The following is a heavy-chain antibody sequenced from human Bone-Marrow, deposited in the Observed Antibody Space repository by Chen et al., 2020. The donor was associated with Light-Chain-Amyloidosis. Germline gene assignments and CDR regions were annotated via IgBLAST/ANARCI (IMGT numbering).Heavy chain of an antibody. CDR3: ARQKAAAGALGP. CDR1: GGSISSSSYY. V-gene: IGHV4-39*01. J-gene: IGHJ5*02. D-gene: IGHD6-13*01. CDR2: IYYSGST. Sequence: QLQLQESGPGLVKPSETLSLTCTVSGGSISSSSYYWGWIRQPPGKGLEWIGSIYYSGSTYYNPSLKSRVTISVDTSKNQFSLKLSSVTAADTAVYYCARQKAAAGALGPWGQGTLVTVSS.